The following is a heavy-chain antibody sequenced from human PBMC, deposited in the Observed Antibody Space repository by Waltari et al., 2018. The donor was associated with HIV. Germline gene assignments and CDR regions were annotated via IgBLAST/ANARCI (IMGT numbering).Heavy chain of an antibody. Sequence: QVQLVQSGSELKKPGASVKISCKASGYTFTTNSMNWVRQAPGQGLEWMGWINTNTGNPTYAQGFTGRFVFFLDTSVSTAYLQISSLKAEDTVVYYCARHLRGRNNWFDPWGQGTLVTVSS. CDR2: INTNTGNP. CDR1: GYTFTTNS. CDR3: ARHLRGRNNWFDP. V-gene: IGHV7-4-1*02. J-gene: IGHJ5*02. D-gene: IGHD5-12*01.